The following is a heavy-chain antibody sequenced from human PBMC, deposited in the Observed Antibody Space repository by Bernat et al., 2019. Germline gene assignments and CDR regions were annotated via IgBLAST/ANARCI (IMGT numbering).Heavy chain of an antibody. Sequence: VQLQQWGAGLFKPSATLSLPCAVYGGSFRGYYWSWIRQPPGKGLEWVGEINHSGSTNYNPSLKSRVTISVDTSKNQFSLKLSSVTAADTAVYYCAIFMVRGGLDYWGQGTLVTVSS. CDR1: GGSFRGYY. CDR3: AIFMVRGGLDY. J-gene: IGHJ4*02. CDR2: INHSGST. D-gene: IGHD3-10*01. V-gene: IGHV4-34*01.